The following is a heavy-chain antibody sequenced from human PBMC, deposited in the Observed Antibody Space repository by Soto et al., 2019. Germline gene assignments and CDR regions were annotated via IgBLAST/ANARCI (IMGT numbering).Heavy chain of an antibody. CDR2: ISYDGSNK. Sequence: QVQLVGSGGGVVQSGRSLRISCAASGFTFSSYAMHWVRQAPGKGLEWVAFISYDGSNKFYADSVKGRFSVSRDNSKNTRSLQMNSLRTEDTAVYYCATRGGESSGYSYFHYWGQGTLVTVSS. CDR3: ATRGGESSGYSYFHY. CDR1: GFTFSSYA. J-gene: IGHJ4*02. D-gene: IGHD6-19*01. V-gene: IGHV3-30-3*01.